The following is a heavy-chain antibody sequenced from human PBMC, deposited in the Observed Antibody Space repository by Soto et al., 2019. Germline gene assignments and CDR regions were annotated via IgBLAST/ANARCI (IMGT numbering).Heavy chain of an antibody. CDR1: GGSISSYY. Sequence: SETLSLTCTVSGGSISSYYWSWIRQPPGKGLEWIGYIYHSGSSYYNPSLKSRVTISVDRSKSQFSLKLSSVTAADTAVYYCARAHYGDYGYGMDVWGQGTTVTVSS. V-gene: IGHV4-59*12. J-gene: IGHJ6*02. CDR3: ARAHYGDYGYGMDV. CDR2: IYHSGSS. D-gene: IGHD4-17*01.